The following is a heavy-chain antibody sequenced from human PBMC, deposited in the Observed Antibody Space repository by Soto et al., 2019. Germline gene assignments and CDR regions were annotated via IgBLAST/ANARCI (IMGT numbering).Heavy chain of an antibody. Sequence: ASVKVSCKASGYTFSNYGIHWVRQAPGQRLEWMGWISTYNGDTKYAQTFQGRVTMTTDTSTSTVHMEVRSLRSDDTAVYYCAREGVAPYYYYGMDVWGQGTPVTVSS. CDR3: AREGVAPYYYYGMDV. D-gene: IGHD5-12*01. CDR2: ISTYNGDT. J-gene: IGHJ6*02. V-gene: IGHV1-18*01. CDR1: GYTFSNYG.